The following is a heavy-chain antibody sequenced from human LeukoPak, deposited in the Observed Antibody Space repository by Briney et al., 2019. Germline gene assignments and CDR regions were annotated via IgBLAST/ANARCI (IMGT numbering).Heavy chain of an antibody. CDR2: IRYDGSNK. CDR3: AREGGITLVRGVIEYYYYYMDV. V-gene: IGHV3-30*02. D-gene: IGHD3-10*01. Sequence: QTGGSLRLSCAASGFTFSSYGMHWVRQAPGKGLEWVAFIRYDGSNKYYADSVKGRFTISRDNAKNSLYLQMNSLRAEDTAVYYCAREGGITLVRGVIEYYYYYMDVWGKGTTVTISS. CDR1: GFTFSSYG. J-gene: IGHJ6*03.